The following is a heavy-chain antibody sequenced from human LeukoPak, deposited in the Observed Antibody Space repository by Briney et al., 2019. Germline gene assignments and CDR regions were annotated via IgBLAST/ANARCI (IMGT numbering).Heavy chain of an antibody. Sequence: PGGSLRLSCAASGFTFSSSSMNWVRQAPGKGLEWVSYISSTSTTLYYADSVRGRFTISRDNAKNSLYLQMNSLRAEDTAVYYCARLEEDYDILTGYYPRPDYGMDVWGQETTVTVSS. CDR1: GFTFSSSS. V-gene: IGHV3-48*01. CDR3: ARLEEDYDILTGYYPRPDYGMDV. D-gene: IGHD3-9*01. J-gene: IGHJ6*02. CDR2: ISSTSTTL.